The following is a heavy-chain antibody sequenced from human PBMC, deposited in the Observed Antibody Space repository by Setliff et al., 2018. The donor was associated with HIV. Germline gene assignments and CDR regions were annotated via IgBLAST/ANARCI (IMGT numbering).Heavy chain of an antibody. J-gene: IGHJ4*02. Sequence: GSLRLSCAASGFTFSDYSMSWVRQAPGKGLEWVSYISSSSSTIYYADSAKGRFTISRDNAKNSLYLQMNSLRAEDTAVYYCARGIYTGYDHFDYWGQGTLVTVSS. D-gene: IGHD5-12*01. V-gene: IGHV3-48*01. CDR1: GFTFSDYS. CDR2: ISSSSSTI. CDR3: ARGIYTGYDHFDY.